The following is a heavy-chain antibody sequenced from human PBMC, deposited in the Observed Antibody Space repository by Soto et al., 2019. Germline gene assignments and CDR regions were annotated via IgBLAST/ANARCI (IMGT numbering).Heavy chain of an antibody. CDR2: ISGGGGST. V-gene: IGHV3-23*01. CDR1: GFTFTSYA. Sequence: SLRLSCAASGFTFTSYAMSWVRQAPGKGLEWVSGISGGGGSTYYAASVKGRFTISRDNSKSTLYLQMNSLGAEDTAVYYCAKAGCYYILAGYRNRFDLWGQGTWVTGSS. J-gene: IGHJ5*02. CDR3: AKAGCYYILAGYRNRFDL. D-gene: IGHD3-9*01.